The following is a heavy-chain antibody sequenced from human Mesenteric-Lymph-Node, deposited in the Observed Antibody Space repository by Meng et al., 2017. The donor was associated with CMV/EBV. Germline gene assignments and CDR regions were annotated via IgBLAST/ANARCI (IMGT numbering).Heavy chain of an antibody. CDR3: ARDPNYGSGSLFDY. J-gene: IGHJ4*02. D-gene: IGHD3-10*01. CDR1: GGSVSSGSFY. CDR2: IYYSGSS. V-gene: IGHV4-61*01. Sequence: SGGSVSSGSFYWSWLRQPPGKGLEWIGYIYYSGSSNYHPSLKSRVTISVDMSKNQFSLKLSSVTAADTAVYYCARDPNYGSGSLFDYWGQGTLVTVSS.